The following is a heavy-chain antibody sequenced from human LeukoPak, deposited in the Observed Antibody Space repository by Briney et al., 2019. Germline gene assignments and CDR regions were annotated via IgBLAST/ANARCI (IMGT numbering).Heavy chain of an antibody. V-gene: IGHV3-30*04. CDR2: ISYDGSNK. J-gene: IGHJ4*02. CDR1: RFTFSSYA. CDR3: ARDIVATIGGGHFDY. D-gene: IGHD5-12*01. Sequence: GGSLRLSCAASRFTFSSYAMHWVRQAPGKGLEWVAVISYDGSNKYYADSVKGRFTIPRDNSKNTLYLQMNSLRAEDTAVYYCARDIVATIGGGHFDYWGQGTLVTVSS.